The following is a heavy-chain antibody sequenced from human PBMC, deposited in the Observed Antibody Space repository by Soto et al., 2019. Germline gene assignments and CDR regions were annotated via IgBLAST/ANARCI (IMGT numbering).Heavy chain of an antibody. V-gene: IGHV4-4*02. D-gene: IGHD3-10*01. J-gene: IGHJ6*02. Sequence: SETMPLPCVASGGSNSSSNWRSWVHKNPGKGLEWIGEIYHSGSTNYNPSLKSRVTISVDKSKNQFSLKLSSVTAADTAVYYCARDRGRALGYYYGMDVWGQGTTVT. CDR1: GGSNSSSNW. CDR2: IYHSGST. CDR3: ARDRGRALGYYYGMDV.